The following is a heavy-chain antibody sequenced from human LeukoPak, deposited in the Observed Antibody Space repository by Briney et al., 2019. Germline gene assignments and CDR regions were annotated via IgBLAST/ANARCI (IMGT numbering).Heavy chain of an antibody. D-gene: IGHD2-8*02. CDR2: IYYSGST. Sequence: SETLSLTCTVSGGSVSSGSYYWSWIRQPPGKGLEWIGYIYYSGSTNYNPSLKSRVTISVDTSKNQFSLKLSSVTAADTAVYYCATNRPVGGAYWGSFDIWGQGTLVTVSS. CDR1: GGSVSSGSYY. V-gene: IGHV4-61*01. CDR3: ATNRPVGGAYWGSFDI. J-gene: IGHJ3*02.